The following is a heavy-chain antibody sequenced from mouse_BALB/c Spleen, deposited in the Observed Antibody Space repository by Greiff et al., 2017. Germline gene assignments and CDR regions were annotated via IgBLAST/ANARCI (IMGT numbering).Heavy chain of an antibody. V-gene: IGHV5-6-4*01. Sequence: EVHLVESGGGLVKLGGSLKLSCAASGFTFSSYTMSWVRQTPEKRLEWVATISSGGSYTYYPDSVKGRFTISRDNAKNTLYLQMSSLKSEDTAMYYCTRDGDGYYVDYWGQGTTLTVSS. J-gene: IGHJ2*01. CDR3: TRDGDGYYVDY. CDR1: GFTFSSYT. CDR2: ISSGGSYT. D-gene: IGHD2-3*01.